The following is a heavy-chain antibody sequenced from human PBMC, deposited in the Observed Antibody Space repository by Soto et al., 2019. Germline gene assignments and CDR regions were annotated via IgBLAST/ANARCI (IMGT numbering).Heavy chain of an antibody. J-gene: IGHJ5*02. V-gene: IGHV1-18*01. CDR1: GYTFTSYG. CDR3: ARDNRGLYNRNPGWFDP. D-gene: IGHD1-20*01. CDR2: ISAYNGNT. Sequence: EASVKVSCKASGYTFTSYGISWVRQAPGQGLEWMGWISAYNGNTNYAQKLQGRVTMTTDTSTSTAYMELRSLRSDDTAVYYCARDNRGLYNRNPGWFDPWGQGTLVTVSS.